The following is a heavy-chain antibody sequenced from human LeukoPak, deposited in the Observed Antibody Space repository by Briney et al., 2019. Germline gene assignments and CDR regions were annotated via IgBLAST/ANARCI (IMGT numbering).Heavy chain of an antibody. CDR1: GFTFSTYW. Sequence: GGSLGLSCAASGFTFSTYWMNWVRQAPGKGLEWVANIKEDGSEKYYVDSVKGRFTVSRDNAKKLLYLQMNSLRAEDTAVYYCAKVHGYYYGSGSPHYFDYWGQGTLVTVSS. CDR2: IKEDGSEK. J-gene: IGHJ4*02. D-gene: IGHD3-10*01. V-gene: IGHV3-7*03. CDR3: AKVHGYYYGSGSPHYFDY.